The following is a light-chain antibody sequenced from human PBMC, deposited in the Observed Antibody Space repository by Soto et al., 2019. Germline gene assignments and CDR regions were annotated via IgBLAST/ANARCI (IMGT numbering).Light chain of an antibody. Sequence: EIVLTQSPGTLSLSPGERATLSCRASQSVSSSYLAWYQQKPGQAPRLLIYGASSRATGIPDRFSGSGSGXXXXXXXXXXEPEDXXXXXXXQYGTSPFTFGPGTKVDIK. V-gene: IGKV3-20*01. J-gene: IGKJ3*01. CDR2: GAS. CDR1: QSVSSSY. CDR3: XQYGTSPFT.